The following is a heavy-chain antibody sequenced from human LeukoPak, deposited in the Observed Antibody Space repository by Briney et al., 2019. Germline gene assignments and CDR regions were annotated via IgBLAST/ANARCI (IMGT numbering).Heavy chain of an antibody. Sequence: PGGSLRLSCAASGFTFSSYSMNWVRQAPGKGLEWVSSISSSSSYIYYADSVKGRFTISRDNAKNSLYLQMNSLRAEDTAVYYCARDNVVRGPTYYYYGMDVWAKGPRSPSP. CDR1: GFTFSSYS. D-gene: IGHD3-10*01. V-gene: IGHV3-21*01. CDR2: ISSSSSYI. CDR3: ARDNVVRGPTYYYYGMDV. J-gene: IGHJ6*02.